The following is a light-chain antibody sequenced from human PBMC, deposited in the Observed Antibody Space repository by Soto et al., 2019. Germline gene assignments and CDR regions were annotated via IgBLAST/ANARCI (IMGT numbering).Light chain of an antibody. CDR3: ISYISTTTSYV. Sequence: QSVLTQPASVSGSPGQSITISCTGTSSDVGGSNHVAWYQQHPGKVPKLIIYEVSHRPSGISNRFSGSKSGNMASLTISGLQAEDEADYYCISYISTTTSYVFGTGTKSPS. J-gene: IGLJ1*01. CDR1: SSDVGGSNH. CDR2: EVS. V-gene: IGLV2-14*01.